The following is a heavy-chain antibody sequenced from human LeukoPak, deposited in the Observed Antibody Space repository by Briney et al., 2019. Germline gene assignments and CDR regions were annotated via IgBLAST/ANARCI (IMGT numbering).Heavy chain of an antibody. D-gene: IGHD1-26*01. CDR2: INPSGGST. CDR1: GYTFTSYY. J-gene: IGHJ4*02. V-gene: IGHV1-46*01. Sequence: ASVKVSCKASGYTFTSYYMHWVRQAPGQGLEWMGIINPSGGSTSYAQKFQGRVTMTRDTSTSTVYMELSSLRSEDTAVYYCARDQGGSRSQPWAQGYFDYWGQGTLVTVSS. CDR3: ARDQGGSRSQPWAQGYFDY.